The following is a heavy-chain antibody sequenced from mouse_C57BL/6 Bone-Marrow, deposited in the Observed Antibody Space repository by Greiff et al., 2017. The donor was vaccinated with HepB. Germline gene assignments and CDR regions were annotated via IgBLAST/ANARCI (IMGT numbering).Heavy chain of an antibody. V-gene: IGHV3-6*01. CDR2: ISYDGSN. Sequence: EVKLLESGPGLVKPSQSLSLTCSVTGYSITSGYYWNWIRQFPGNKLEWMGYISYDGSNNYNPSLKNRISITRDTSKNQFFLKLNSVTTEDTATYYCARGGTTVVGDYWGQGTSVTVSS. CDR3: ARGGTTVVGDY. D-gene: IGHD1-1*01. CDR1: GYSITSGYY. J-gene: IGHJ4*01.